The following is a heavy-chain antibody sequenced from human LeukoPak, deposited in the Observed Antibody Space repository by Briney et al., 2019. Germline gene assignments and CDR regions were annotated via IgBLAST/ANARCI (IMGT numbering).Heavy chain of an antibody. CDR3: ARVLRSSGWYY. V-gene: IGHV1-8*01. D-gene: IGHD6-19*01. CDR1: GYTFTSYD. Sequence: ASVTDSCKASGYTFTSYDMNWVRQAAGQGLEWMGWMNPNSGNTGYAQRFQGRVTMTRDSSITTAYMELSSLRSEDTAVYYCARVLRSSGWYYWGQGTLVTVSS. CDR2: MNPNSGNT. J-gene: IGHJ4*02.